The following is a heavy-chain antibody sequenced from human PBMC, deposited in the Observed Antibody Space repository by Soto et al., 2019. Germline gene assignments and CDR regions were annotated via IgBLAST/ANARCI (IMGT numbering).Heavy chain of an antibody. V-gene: IGHV3-48*01. Sequence: HPGGSLRLSCAASGFTFSSYSMNWVRQAPGKGLEWVSYISSSSSTIYYADSVKGRFTISRDNAKNSLYLQMNSLRAEDTAVYYCATDRANSSSWYYGDGDYWGQGTLVTVSS. J-gene: IGHJ4*02. D-gene: IGHD6-13*01. CDR3: ATDRANSSSWYYGDGDY. CDR1: GFTFSSYS. CDR2: ISSSSSTI.